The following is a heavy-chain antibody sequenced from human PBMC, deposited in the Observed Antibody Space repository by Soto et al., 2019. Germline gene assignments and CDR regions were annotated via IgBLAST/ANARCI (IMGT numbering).Heavy chain of an antibody. CDR2: IRWHSGTI. CDR3: VKEKLSSS. CDR1: GFSFRNYG. V-gene: IGHV3-9*01. Sequence: PGGSLRLSCAASGFSFRNYGMHWVRRVPGKGLGWVSGIRWHSGTIGYADSVRGRFTIARDTAKNSLYLQINSLRPDDTALYYCVKEKLSSSWGQGTLVTVSS. J-gene: IGHJ4*02. D-gene: IGHD6-13*01.